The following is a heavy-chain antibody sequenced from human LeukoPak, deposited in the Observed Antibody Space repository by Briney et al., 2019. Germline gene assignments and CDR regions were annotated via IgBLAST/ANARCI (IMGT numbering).Heavy chain of an antibody. V-gene: IGHV3-74*01. CDR2: ITSDGSST. CDR3: VSLGYCSTSSCQP. Sequence: PGGSLRLSCAASGFTFSNYFMHWVRQPPGKGLVWVSRITSDGSSTHYAPSVKGRPTISRDNATNTLYLKMNSLTAEDTAVYYCVSLGYCSTSSCQPWGQGTLVTVSS. J-gene: IGHJ1*01. CDR1: GFTFSNYF. D-gene: IGHD2-2*01.